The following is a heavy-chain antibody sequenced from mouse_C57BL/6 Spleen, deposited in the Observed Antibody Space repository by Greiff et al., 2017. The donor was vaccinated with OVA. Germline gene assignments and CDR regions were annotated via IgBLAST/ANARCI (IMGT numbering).Heavy chain of an antibody. CDR3: VREFITTVVEYFDD. V-gene: IGHV10-3*01. D-gene: IGHD1-1*01. CDR2: IRSKSSNYAT. J-gene: IGHJ1*03. CDR1: GFTFNTYA. Sequence: EVKLVESGGGLVQPKGSLKLSCAASGFTFNTYAMHWVRQAPGKGLEWVARIRSKSSNYATYYADSVKDRFTISRDDSKSMLNLQMNNQKTKNTAMYYGVREFITTVVEYFDDWGTGTTVTVSS.